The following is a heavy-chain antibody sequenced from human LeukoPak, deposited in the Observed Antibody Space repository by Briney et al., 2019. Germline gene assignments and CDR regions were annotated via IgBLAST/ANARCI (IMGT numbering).Heavy chain of an antibody. J-gene: IGHJ4*02. CDR2: ISAYNGNT. CDR1: GYTFTSYG. V-gene: IGHV1-18*01. CDR3: ARDLYTMVRGVTSPIPFDY. Sequence: ASVKVSCKASGYTFTSYGISWVRQAPGQGLEWMGWISAYNGNTNYAQKLQGRVTMTTDTSTSTAYMELRSLRSDDTAVYYCARDLYTMVRGVTSPIPFDYWGQGTLVTVSS. D-gene: IGHD3-10*01.